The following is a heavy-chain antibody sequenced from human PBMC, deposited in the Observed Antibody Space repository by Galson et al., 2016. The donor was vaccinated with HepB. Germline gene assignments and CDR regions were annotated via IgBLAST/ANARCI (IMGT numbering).Heavy chain of an antibody. V-gene: IGHV3-11*01. Sequence: SLRLSCAVSGFTFSDYYMSWIRQAPGKGLQWVSYISNSGSTTYYADSVKGRFTISRDNAQNSLYLYMNSLRAEDTSVYYCARDHSVVAHYYNSGMDVWGRGTTVIVSS. J-gene: IGHJ6*02. CDR1: GFTFSDYY. CDR2: ISNSGSTT. CDR3: ARDHSVVAHYYNSGMDV. D-gene: IGHD3-22*01.